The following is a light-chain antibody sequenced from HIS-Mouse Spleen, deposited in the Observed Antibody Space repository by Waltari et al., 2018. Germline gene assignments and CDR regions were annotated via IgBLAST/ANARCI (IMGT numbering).Light chain of an antibody. V-gene: IGLV2-23*01. J-gene: IGLJ2*01. CDR3: CSYAGSSTLGV. CDR1: SSDGGSYNL. Sequence: QSALTQPASVSGSPGQSITISCTGTSSDGGSYNLFSWYQQHPGKAPKLIIYEGSKRPSGVSNRFSGSKSGNTASLTISGLQAEDEADYYCCSYAGSSTLGVFGGGTKLTVL. CDR2: EGS.